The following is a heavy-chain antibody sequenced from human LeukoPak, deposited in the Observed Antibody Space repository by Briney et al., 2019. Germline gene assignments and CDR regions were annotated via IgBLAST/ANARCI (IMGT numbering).Heavy chain of an antibody. CDR3: ARADCSSTSCYTGYYYMDV. CDR2: INWNGGST. CDR1: GFTFDDYG. D-gene: IGHD2-2*02. J-gene: IGHJ6*03. Sequence: GGSLRLSCAASGFTFDDYGMSWVRQAPGKGLEWVSGINWNGGSTGYADSVKGRFTISRDNAKNSLYLQLNSLRAEDTALYYCARADCSSTSCYTGYYYMDVWGKGTTVTVSS. V-gene: IGHV3-20*04.